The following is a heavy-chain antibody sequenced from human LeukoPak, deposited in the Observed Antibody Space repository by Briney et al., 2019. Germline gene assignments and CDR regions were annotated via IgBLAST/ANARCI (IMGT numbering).Heavy chain of an antibody. CDR3: ARVDEPQYYDFWSGYSSDAFDI. J-gene: IGHJ3*02. CDR1: GFTFSSYA. D-gene: IGHD3-3*01. V-gene: IGHV3-30*04. Sequence: GGSLRLSCAASGFTFSSYAMHWVRQAPGKGLEWVAVISYDGSNKYYADSVKGRFTISRDNSKNTLYLQMNSLRAEDTAVYYCARVDEPQYYDFWSGYSSDAFDIWGQGTMVTVSS. CDR2: ISYDGSNK.